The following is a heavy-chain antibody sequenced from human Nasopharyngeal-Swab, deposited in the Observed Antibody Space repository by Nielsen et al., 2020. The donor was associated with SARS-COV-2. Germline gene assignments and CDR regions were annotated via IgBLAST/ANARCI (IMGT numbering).Heavy chain of an antibody. V-gene: IGHV4-39*01. J-gene: IGHJ6*03. D-gene: IGHD5-18*01. CDR3: ATYGYGSYYYYYMDV. Sequence: SETLSLTCTVSGGSISSSSYYWGWIRQPPGKGLEWIGSIYYSGSTYYNPSLESRVTISVDTSKNQFSLKLSSVTAADTAAYYCATYGYGSYYYYYMDVWGKGTTVTVSS. CDR1: GGSISSSSYY. CDR2: IYYSGST.